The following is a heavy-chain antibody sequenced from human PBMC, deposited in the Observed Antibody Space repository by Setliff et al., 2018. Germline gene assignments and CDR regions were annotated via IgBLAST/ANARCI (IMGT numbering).Heavy chain of an antibody. Sequence: SETLSLTCTVSGGSISGYYWSWIRQPPGKGLEWIGNIYYSGNTSYSPSLKSRVTISVDTSKNQLSLKLSSVTAADTAVYYCARGGYYDTSGYLNYWGQGTLVTVSS. CDR1: GGSISGYY. D-gene: IGHD3-22*01. CDR2: IYYSGNT. J-gene: IGHJ4*02. CDR3: ARGGYYDTSGYLNY. V-gene: IGHV4-59*01.